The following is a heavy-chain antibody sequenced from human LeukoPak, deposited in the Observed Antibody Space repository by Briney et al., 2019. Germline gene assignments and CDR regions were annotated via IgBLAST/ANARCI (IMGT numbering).Heavy chain of an antibody. Sequence: GGSLRLSCAASGFTFSTYGMHWVRQAPGKGLEWVAVIWYDGSNKYYADSVKGRFTISRDNSKNTLYLQMNSLRAEDTAAYYCARAPCSGNSCYSVDYWGQGTLVTVSS. J-gene: IGHJ4*02. CDR2: IWYDGSNK. V-gene: IGHV3-33*01. D-gene: IGHD2-15*01. CDR3: ARAPCSGNSCYSVDY. CDR1: GFTFSTYG.